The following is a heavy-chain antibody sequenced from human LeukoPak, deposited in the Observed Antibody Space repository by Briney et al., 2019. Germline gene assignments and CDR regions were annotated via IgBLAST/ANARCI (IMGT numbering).Heavy chain of an antibody. V-gene: IGHV3-30*02. CDR1: GFTFSSYG. CDR2: IRYDGSNK. D-gene: IGHD5-12*01. J-gene: IGHJ6*03. CDR3: ASGDSYYYYYMDV. Sequence: GGSLRLSCAASGFTFSSYGMHWVRQAPGKGLEWVAFIRYDGSNKYYADSVKGRFTISRDNSRNTLYLQMNSLRAEDTAVYYCASGDSYYYYYMDVWGKGTTVTISS.